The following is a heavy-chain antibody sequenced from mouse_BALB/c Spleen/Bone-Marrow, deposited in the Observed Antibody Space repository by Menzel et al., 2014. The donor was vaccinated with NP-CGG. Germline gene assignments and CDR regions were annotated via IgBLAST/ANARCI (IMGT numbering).Heavy chain of an antibody. J-gene: IGHJ4*01. CDR3: TRQYGNYYAMDY. Sequence: VQLVESGAELVRPGASAKVSCKASGYTFTSYWINWVKQRPGQGLEWIGNIYPSDSYTNYNQNFKDKATLTVDKSSSTAYMQLSSPTSEDSAVYYCTRQYGNYYAMDYWGQGTSVTVSS. D-gene: IGHD2-10*02. CDR2: IYPSDSYT. CDR1: GYTFTSYW. V-gene: IGHV1S126*01.